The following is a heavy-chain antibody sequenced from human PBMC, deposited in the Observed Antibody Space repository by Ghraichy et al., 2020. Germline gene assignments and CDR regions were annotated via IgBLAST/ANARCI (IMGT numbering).Heavy chain of an antibody. J-gene: IGHJ6*02. CDR1: GFTFSSYA. CDR2: ISGSGGST. CDR3: AKRWGYYGSGSYSANYGMDV. Sequence: GGSLRLSCAASGFTFSSYAMSWVRQAPGKGLEWVSAISGSGGSTYYADSVKGRFTISRDNSKNTLYLQMNSLRAEDTAVYYCAKRWGYYGSGSYSANYGMDVWGQGTTVTVSS. V-gene: IGHV3-23*01. D-gene: IGHD3-10*01.